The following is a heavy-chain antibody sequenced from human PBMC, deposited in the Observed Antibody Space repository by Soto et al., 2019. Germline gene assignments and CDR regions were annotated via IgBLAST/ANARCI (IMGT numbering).Heavy chain of an antibody. CDR2: INWNGGST. Sequence: GGSLRLSCAASGFTFDDYGMSWVRQAPGKGLEWVSGINWNGGSTGYADSVKGRFTISRDNAKNSLYLQMNSLRAEDTALYYCARHSGLLWFGELLQGEAFDIWGQGTMVTVSS. CDR3: ARHSGLLWFGELLQGEAFDI. V-gene: IGHV3-20*04. CDR1: GFTFDDYG. D-gene: IGHD3-10*01. J-gene: IGHJ3*02.